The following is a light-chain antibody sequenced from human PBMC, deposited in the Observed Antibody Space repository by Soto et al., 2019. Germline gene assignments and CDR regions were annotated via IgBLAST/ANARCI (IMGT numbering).Light chain of an antibody. J-gene: IGKJ1*01. CDR2: DAS. CDR1: QSISSW. CDR3: QQYNSYPWT. Sequence: DIPMTQSPSTLSASVGDRVTITCRASQSISSWLAWYQQKPGKAPKLLIYDASSLESGVPSRFSGSGSGTEFTLTISSLQPDDSATYYCQQYNSYPWTFGQGTKVEIK. V-gene: IGKV1-5*01.